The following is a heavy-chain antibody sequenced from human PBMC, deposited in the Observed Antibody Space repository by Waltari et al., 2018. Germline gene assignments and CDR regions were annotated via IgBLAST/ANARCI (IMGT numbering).Heavy chain of an antibody. Sequence: QVQLVQSGAEVKKPGASVKVSCKASGYTFTSYDINWVRQATGQGLEWMGWMNPNSGNTGYAQKFQGRVTMTRNTSISTAYMELSSLRSEDTAVYYCARDLGKRYYYYYGMDVWGQGTTVTVSS. CDR2: MNPNSGNT. J-gene: IGHJ6*02. CDR3: ARDLGKRYYYYYGMDV. D-gene: IGHD3-16*01. V-gene: IGHV1-8*01. CDR1: GYTFTSYD.